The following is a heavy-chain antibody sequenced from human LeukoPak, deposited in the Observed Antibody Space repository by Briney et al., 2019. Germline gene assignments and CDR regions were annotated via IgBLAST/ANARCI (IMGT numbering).Heavy chain of an antibody. D-gene: IGHD3-10*01. CDR3: ARRMGSTFGDIPFDY. Sequence: GESLKISCKASGYRFTSEWIGWVRQMPGKGLEWMAITYPGDSDTKYSPSFQGQVTISADKSISTAYLQWSSLKASDTAMYFCARRMGSTFGDIPFDYWGQGTLVTVSP. V-gene: IGHV5-51*01. CDR2: TYPGDSDT. CDR1: GYRFTSEW. J-gene: IGHJ4*02.